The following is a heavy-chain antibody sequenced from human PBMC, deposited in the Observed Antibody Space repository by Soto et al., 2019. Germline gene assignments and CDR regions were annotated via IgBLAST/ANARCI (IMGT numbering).Heavy chain of an antibody. CDR2: VKDGGHT. CDR3: ARSQEGVVATH. V-gene: IGHV4-34*01. J-gene: IGHJ4*02. CDR1: GGSLSGYY. Sequence: QVQLQQWGAGLLKTSETLSLNCAVTGGSLSGYYWSWIRQPPGKGLEWIGEVKDGGHTKYSPSLRGRVTISSDTSHCQCALRLNSVTAADTGVYYCARSQEGVVATHWDQGSLVTVSS. D-gene: IGHD5-12*01.